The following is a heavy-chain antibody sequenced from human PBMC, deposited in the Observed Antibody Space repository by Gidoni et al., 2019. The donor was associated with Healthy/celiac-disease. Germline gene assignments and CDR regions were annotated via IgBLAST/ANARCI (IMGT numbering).Heavy chain of an antibody. J-gene: IGHJ3*02. CDR2: ISAYNGNT. CDR3: ARGDVSGSYRRETKPTDAFDI. D-gene: IGHD1-26*01. Sequence: QVQLVQSGAEVKKPGASVKVSCKASGYTFTSYGISWVRQAPGQGLEWMGWISAYNGNTNYAQKLQGRVTMTTDTSTSTAYMELRSLRSDDTAVYYCARGDVSGSYRRETKPTDAFDIWGQGTMVTVSS. CDR1: GYTFTSYG. V-gene: IGHV1-18*01.